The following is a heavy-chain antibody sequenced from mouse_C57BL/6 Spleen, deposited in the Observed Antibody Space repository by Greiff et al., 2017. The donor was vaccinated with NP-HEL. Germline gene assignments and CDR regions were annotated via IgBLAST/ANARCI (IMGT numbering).Heavy chain of an antibody. V-gene: IGHV5-6*02. CDR1: GFTFSSYG. CDR2: ISSGGSYT. D-gene: IGHD1-1*01. J-gene: IGHJ4*01. CDR3: ARERCSSYKGDAMDY. Sequence: EVKLVESGGDLVKPGGSLKLSCAASGFTFSSYGMSWVRQTPDKRLEWVATISSGGSYTYYPDSVKGRFTISRDNAKNTLYLQMSSLKSEDTAMYYCARERCSSYKGDAMDYWGQGTSVTVSS.